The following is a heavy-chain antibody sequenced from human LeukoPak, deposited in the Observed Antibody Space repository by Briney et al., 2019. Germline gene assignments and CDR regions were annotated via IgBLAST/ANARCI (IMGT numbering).Heavy chain of an antibody. CDR2: INPSIGVT. V-gene: IGHV1-2*02. J-gene: IGHJ5*02. CDR1: GYTFTGYY. CDR3: AREVRYYETNGYAVPGPKWFDP. Sequence: ASVKVSCKASGYTFTGYYINWVRQAPGQGLEWMGWINPSIGVTNYAQKFQGRVTMTRDTSISTAYMDLSRLRSDDTAVYYCAREVRYYETNGYAVPGPKWFDPWGQGTPVTVSS. D-gene: IGHD3-22*01.